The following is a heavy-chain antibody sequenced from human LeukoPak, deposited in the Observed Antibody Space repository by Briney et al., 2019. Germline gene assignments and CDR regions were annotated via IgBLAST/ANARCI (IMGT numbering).Heavy chain of an antibody. Sequence: AETLSLTCAVCGGSFSGYYWSWIRQPPGKGLEWIGEINHSGSTNCNPSLKSRVTISVDTSKNQFSLKLSSMTAADTAVYYCARAGESSGYYQRPRFDYWGQGTLVTVSS. J-gene: IGHJ4*02. V-gene: IGHV4-34*01. CDR1: GGSFSGYY. CDR2: INHSGST. CDR3: ARAGESSGYYQRPRFDY. D-gene: IGHD3-22*01.